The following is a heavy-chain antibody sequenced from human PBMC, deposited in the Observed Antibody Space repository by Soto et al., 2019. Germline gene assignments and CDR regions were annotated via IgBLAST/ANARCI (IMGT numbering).Heavy chain of an antibody. CDR3: ARFPHGALVGATSYYYYGTDV. J-gene: IGHJ6*02. D-gene: IGHD1-26*01. CDR2: IWYDGSNK. CDR1: GFTFSSYG. V-gene: IGHV3-33*01. Sequence: GGSLRLSCAASGFTFSSYGMHWVRQAPGKGLEWVAVIWYDGSNKYYADSVKGRFTISRDNSKNTLYLQMNSLRAEDTAVYYCARFPHGALVGATSYYYYGTDVWGQGTTVTVSS.